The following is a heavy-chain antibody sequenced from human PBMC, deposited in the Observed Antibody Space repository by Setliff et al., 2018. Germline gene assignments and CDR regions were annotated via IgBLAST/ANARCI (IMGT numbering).Heavy chain of an antibody. D-gene: IGHD3-10*01. V-gene: IGHV4-34*12. Sequence: SETLSLTCAVYGGSFRGYYWSWIRQPPGKRLEWIGEIIDSGSTNYNPSLKSRFTTSMDTSKNQFSLKLYSVTAADTAVYFCARVRITPYCMDVWGKGTTVTVSS. CDR1: GGSFRGYY. J-gene: IGHJ6*03. CDR2: IIDSGST. CDR3: ARVRITPYCMDV.